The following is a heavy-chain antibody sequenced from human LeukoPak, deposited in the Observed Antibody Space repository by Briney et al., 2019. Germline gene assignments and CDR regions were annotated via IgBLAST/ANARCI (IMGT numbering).Heavy chain of an antibody. Sequence: GGSQRLSCAASGFTFSDYSMHWVRQAPGKGLNWVAFIRYDGNNKYYEDSVKGRFTISRDNSKNMLYLEMNSLSTEDTAVYYCAKVRYCSGVNCYPDDNWGQGTLVTVSS. CDR3: AKVRYCSGVNCYPDDN. CDR1: GFTFSDYS. J-gene: IGHJ4*02. CDR2: IRYDGNNK. V-gene: IGHV3-30*02. D-gene: IGHD2-15*01.